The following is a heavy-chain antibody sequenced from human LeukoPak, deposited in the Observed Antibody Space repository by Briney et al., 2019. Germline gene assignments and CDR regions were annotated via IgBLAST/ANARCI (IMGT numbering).Heavy chain of an antibody. CDR1: GYTLTGYY. CDR3: ARGDDDYVPLGY. J-gene: IGHJ4*02. D-gene: IGHD4-17*01. CDR2: INPNSGGT. V-gene: IGHV1-2*02. Sequence: ASVKVSCKASGYTLTGYYMHWVRQAPGQGLEWMGWINPNSGGTNSAQKFQGRVTMTRDTSISTAYMELSNLRSDDTAVYYCARGDDDYVPLGYWGQGTLVTVSS.